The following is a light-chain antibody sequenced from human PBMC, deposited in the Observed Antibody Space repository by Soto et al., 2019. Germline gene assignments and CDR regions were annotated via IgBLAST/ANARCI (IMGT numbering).Light chain of an antibody. J-gene: IGKJ2*01. Sequence: EIVLTQSPATLSLSPGERATLSCRASQSVSDYLAWYQQKLGQAPRLLIYDASNRATGIPARFSGSGSGTDFTLTISSLEPEDFAVYYCQQRSDWPSFGQGTKLEI. CDR3: QQRSDWPS. V-gene: IGKV3-11*01. CDR1: QSVSDY. CDR2: DAS.